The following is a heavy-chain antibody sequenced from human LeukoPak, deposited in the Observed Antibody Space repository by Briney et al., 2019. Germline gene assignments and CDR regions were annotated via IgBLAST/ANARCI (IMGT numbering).Heavy chain of an antibody. CDR1: GGSISSGDYC. J-gene: IGHJ5*02. CDR2: IYYSGST. D-gene: IGHD5-12*01. Sequence: SQTLSLTCTVSGGSISSGDYCWSWIRQPPGKGLEWIGYIYYSGSTYYNPSLKSRVTISVDTSKNQFSLKLSSVTAADTAVYYCARASVGSGYDADWFYPWGQGTLVTVSS. CDR3: ARASVGSGYDADWFYP. V-gene: IGHV4-30-4*01.